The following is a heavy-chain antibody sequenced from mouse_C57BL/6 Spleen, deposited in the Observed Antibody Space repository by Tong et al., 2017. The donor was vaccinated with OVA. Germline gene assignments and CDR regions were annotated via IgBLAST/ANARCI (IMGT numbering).Heavy chain of an antibody. CDR3: ARFTVVAGPDY. V-gene: IGHV1-54*01. CDR1: GYAFTNYL. J-gene: IGHJ2*01. Sequence: VQLQESGAELVRPGTSVKVSCKASGYAFTNYLIEWVKQRPGQGLEWIGVINPGSGGTNYNEKFKGKATLTADKSSSTAYMQLSSLTSEDSAVYFCARFTVVAGPDYWGQGTTLTVSS. CDR2: INPGSGGT. D-gene: IGHD1-1*01.